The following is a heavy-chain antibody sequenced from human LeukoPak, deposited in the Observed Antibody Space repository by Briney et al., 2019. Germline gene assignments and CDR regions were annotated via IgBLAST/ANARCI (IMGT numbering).Heavy chain of an antibody. J-gene: IGHJ4*02. CDR2: IYYSGST. V-gene: IGHV4-59*01. CDR3: ARAPNYDFWSGYLDY. Sequence: SETLSLTCTVSGGSISSYYWSWIRQPPGKGLEWIGYIYYSGSTNYNPSLKSRVTISVDTSKNQFSLKLSSVTAADTAVYYCARAPNYDFWSGYLDYWGQGTLVTVSS. CDR1: GGSISSYY. D-gene: IGHD3-3*01.